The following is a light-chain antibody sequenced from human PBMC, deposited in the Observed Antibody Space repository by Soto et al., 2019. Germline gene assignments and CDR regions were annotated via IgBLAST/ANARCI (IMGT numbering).Light chain of an antibody. V-gene: IGLV2-14*03. Sequence: QCALTQPASVSGSPEQSITISCTGTSSDVGGYKYVSWYQQLPGRAPKLIISDVSNRPSGVSDRFTGSKSGNTASLTISGLQTEDEGDYYCSSYTSSSTSVVFGGGTKLTVL. CDR2: DVS. CDR1: SSDVGGYKY. J-gene: IGLJ2*01. CDR3: SSYTSSSTSVV.